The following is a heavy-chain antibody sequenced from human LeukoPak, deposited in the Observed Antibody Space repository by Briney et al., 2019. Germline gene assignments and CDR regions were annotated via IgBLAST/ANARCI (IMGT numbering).Heavy chain of an antibody. Sequence: HPGRSLRLSCAASGFTFSSYAMHWVRQAPGKGLEWVAVISYDGSNKYYADSVKGRFTISRDNSKNTLYLQMNSLRAEDTAVYYCARWLQTVTGFDYWGQGTLVTVSS. CDR2: ISYDGSNK. V-gene: IGHV3-30-3*01. CDR1: GFTFSSYA. J-gene: IGHJ4*02. CDR3: ARWLQTVTGFDY. D-gene: IGHD5-24*01.